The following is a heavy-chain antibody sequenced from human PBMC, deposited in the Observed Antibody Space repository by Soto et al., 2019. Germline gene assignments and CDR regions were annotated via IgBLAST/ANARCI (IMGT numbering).Heavy chain of an antibody. Sequence: ASVKVSCKASGYTFTSYAMHWVRQAPGQRLEWMGWINAGNGNTKYSRKFQGRVTITRDTSASTAYMELSSLRSEDTAVYYCARDLGIRYGSGSRAGYYYYGMDVWGQGTTVTVS. J-gene: IGHJ6*02. CDR3: ARDLGIRYGSGSRAGYYYYGMDV. CDR1: GYTFTSYA. V-gene: IGHV1-3*01. CDR2: INAGNGNT. D-gene: IGHD3-10*01.